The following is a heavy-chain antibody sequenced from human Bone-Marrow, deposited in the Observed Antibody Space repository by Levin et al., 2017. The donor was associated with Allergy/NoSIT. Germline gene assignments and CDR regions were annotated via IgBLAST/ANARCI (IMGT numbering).Heavy chain of an antibody. D-gene: IGHD2-21*01. Sequence: GGSLRLSCAASGFNFDDFAMHWVRQAPGKGLEWVSGITWNSGSKGYADSVKGRFTISRDNAKKSLYLQMNSLRPEDTALYYCAAVGLWMNHFDYWGQGTLVTVSS. CDR3: AAVGLWMNHFDY. V-gene: IGHV3-9*01. CDR2: ITWNSGSK. CDR1: GFNFDDFA. J-gene: IGHJ4*01.